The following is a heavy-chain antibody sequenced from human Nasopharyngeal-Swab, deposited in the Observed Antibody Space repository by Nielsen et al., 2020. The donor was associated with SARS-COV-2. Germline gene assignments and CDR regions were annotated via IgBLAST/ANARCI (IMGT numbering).Heavy chain of an antibody. CDR3: ARGPKGGSGSYSPLDY. V-gene: IGHV4-39*07. CDR1: GGSISSGDYY. D-gene: IGHD3-10*01. Sequence: SETLSLTCTVSGGSISSGDYYWSWIRQPPGKGLEWIGEINHSGSTNYNPSLKSRVTISVDTSKNQFSLKLSSVTAADTAVYYCARGPKGGSGSYSPLDYWGQGTLVTVSS. J-gene: IGHJ4*02. CDR2: INHSGST.